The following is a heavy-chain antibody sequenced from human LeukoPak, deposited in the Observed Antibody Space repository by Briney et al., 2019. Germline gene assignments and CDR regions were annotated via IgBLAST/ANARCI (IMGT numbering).Heavy chain of an antibody. CDR1: GFTFRSYS. D-gene: IGHD3-16*02. CDR3: ARVPAGVIGMKDAFDI. CDR2: ISTSSIYI. J-gene: IGHJ3*02. Sequence: GGSLRLSCAASGFTFRSYSLNWVRQAPGKGLEWVSSISTSSIYIYNADSVKGRFTISRDNARNSLFLQMNCLRAEDTAVYYCARVPAGVIGMKDAFDIWGQGTMVTVSS. V-gene: IGHV3-21*01.